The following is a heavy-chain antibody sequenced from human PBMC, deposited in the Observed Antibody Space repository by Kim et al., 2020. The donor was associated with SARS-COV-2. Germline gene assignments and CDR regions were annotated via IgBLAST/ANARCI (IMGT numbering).Heavy chain of an antibody. V-gene: IGHV3-7*01. J-gene: IGHJ6*02. CDR3: GRDMDV. CDR2: IKTDGSAQ. CDR1: GFTFSTHW. Sequence: GGSLRLSCAASGFTFSTHWMNWIRQAPGKGREWVANIKTDGSAQYYVDSVKGRFTISRDNAKNSLYLQMNSLRADDTAVYYCGRDMDVWGQGTTVTVSS.